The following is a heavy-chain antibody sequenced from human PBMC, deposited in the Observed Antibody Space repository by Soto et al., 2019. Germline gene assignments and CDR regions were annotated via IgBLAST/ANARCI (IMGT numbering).Heavy chain of an antibody. D-gene: IGHD6-25*01. CDR2: INRDGSRT. CDR3: GRVGPIVAAASVD. J-gene: IGHJ4*02. V-gene: IGHV3-74*01. Sequence: EVQLVESGGGLVQPGGSLRLSCAVSGLTSSNDWMNWVRQAPGKGLVWVSRINRDGSRTDYAGSVKGRFTITRDNASNTLYLEMPSLRAEDPALYYCGRVGPIVAAASVDWGQGTLGTVSS. CDR1: GLTSSNDW.